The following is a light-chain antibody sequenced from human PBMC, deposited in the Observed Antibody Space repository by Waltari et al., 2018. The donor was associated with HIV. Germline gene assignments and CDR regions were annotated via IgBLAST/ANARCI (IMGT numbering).Light chain of an antibody. Sequence: DIHMTQSPSTLSAFVADRVFITCRARQNINNWLAWYQQKPGKPPKLLIRKASVLEGGVSSRFSGSGSGTEFTLIIDSLEPDDFATYYCQQYKTDPSFGPGTRLEMK. V-gene: IGKV1-5*03. CDR1: QNINNW. CDR3: QQYKTDPS. J-gene: IGKJ5*01. CDR2: KAS.